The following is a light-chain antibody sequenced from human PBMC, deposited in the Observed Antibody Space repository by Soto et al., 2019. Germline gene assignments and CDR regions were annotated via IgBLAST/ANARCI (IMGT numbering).Light chain of an antibody. Sequence: EIVLTQSPGTLSFSPGERATLSCRASQSVSSSYLGWYQQKPGQAPKRLIYGASSRATGIPDRFSGSGSGTDFTLTISRLEPEDFAVYYCQQYGSSTWTFGQGTKVEIK. CDR3: QQYGSSTWT. CDR2: GAS. J-gene: IGKJ1*01. CDR1: QSVSSSY. V-gene: IGKV3-20*01.